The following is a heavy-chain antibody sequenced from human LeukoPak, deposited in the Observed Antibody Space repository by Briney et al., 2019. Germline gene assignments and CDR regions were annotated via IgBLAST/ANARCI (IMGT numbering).Heavy chain of an antibody. V-gene: IGHV3-23*01. Sequence: GGSLRLSCEASGFTFSNYAMSWVRQAPGKGLEWLSAISGSGSNTYYADSVKGRFTISRDNSKNTLYLQINSLRAEDTAVYYCAKRIIGYCSGDSCYYDYWGHGTPLTVSS. J-gene: IGHJ4*01. CDR3: AKRIIGYCSGDSCYYDY. CDR1: GFTFSNYA. CDR2: ISGSGSNT. D-gene: IGHD2-15*01.